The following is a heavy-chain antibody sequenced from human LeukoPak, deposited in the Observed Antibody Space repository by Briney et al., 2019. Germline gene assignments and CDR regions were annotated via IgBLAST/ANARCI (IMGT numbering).Heavy chain of an antibody. D-gene: IGHD6-19*01. Sequence: APVKVPCKASGYTFSGYNMHWVRQAPGQGLEWMGWINPNSGGTNYAQKFQGRITITRDTSTSAVNMELSGLRSDDTAVYYCARSAGIAVAGAAAYWGQGTLVTVSS. J-gene: IGHJ4*02. V-gene: IGHV1-2*02. CDR2: INPNSGGT. CDR3: ARSAGIAVAGAAAY. CDR1: GYTFSGYN.